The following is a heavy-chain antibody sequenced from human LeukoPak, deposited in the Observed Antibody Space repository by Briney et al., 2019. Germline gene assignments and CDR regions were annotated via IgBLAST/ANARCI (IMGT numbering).Heavy chain of an antibody. J-gene: IGHJ6*03. Sequence: GGSLRLSCAASGFTFSNYWMTWVRQAPGKGLEWVANIKQDGSEKYYVDSVKGRFTISRDNAKNSLYLQMNSLRAEDTAVYYCARDISSGWRYYYYYYYMDVWGKGTTVTISS. CDR2: IKQDGSEK. D-gene: IGHD6-19*01. V-gene: IGHV3-7*01. CDR3: ARDISSGWRYYYYYYYMDV. CDR1: GFTFSNYW.